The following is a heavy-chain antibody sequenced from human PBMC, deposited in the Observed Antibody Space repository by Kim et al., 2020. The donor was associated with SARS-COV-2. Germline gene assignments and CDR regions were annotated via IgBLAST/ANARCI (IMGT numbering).Heavy chain of an antibody. CDR2: NT. Sequence: NTRSSQNLQGRVTITRDTSANSAYMELKSLRSEDTAIYYCAREGHEGGYLTWGQGTMVTVSS. CDR3: AREGHEGGYLT. D-gene: IGHD3-22*01. J-gene: IGHJ3*01. V-gene: IGHV1-3*01.